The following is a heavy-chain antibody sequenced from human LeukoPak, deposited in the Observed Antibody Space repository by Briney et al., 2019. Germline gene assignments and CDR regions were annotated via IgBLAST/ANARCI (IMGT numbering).Heavy chain of an antibody. CDR3: ARIHQSITIFGVVIDAFDI. D-gene: IGHD3-3*01. J-gene: IGHJ3*02. CDR2: INTSNGNT. Sequence: ASVKVSCKASGYSFINYGINWVRQAPGQRLEWMGWINTSNGNTNFAQKFQGRVTMTTDTSTSTAYMELRSLRSDDTAVYYCARIHQSITIFGVVIDAFDIWGQGTMVTVSS. CDR1: GYSFINYG. V-gene: IGHV1-18*01.